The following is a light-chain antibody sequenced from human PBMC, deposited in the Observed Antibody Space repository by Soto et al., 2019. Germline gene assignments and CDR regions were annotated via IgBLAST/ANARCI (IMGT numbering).Light chain of an antibody. CDR2: LGS. J-gene: IGKJ1*01. CDR3: MQALQAPLT. CDR1: QSLLNSNGYNY. V-gene: IGKV2-28*01. Sequence: DIVVTQSPLSLPVTPGEPASISCRSSQSLLNSNGYNYLDWYLQKTGQSPQLLIYLGSNRVSGVPDRFSGSGSGTDCTLKISRVEAEEVGLYDCMQALQAPLTFGQGTKVEIK.